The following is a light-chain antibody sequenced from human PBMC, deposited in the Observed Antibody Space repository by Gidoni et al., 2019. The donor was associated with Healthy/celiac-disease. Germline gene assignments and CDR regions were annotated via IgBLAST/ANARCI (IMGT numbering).Light chain of an antibody. Sequence: DIKMTQSPSSLPASVGDRVTITCRASQSISSYLNWYQQKPGKAPKLLIYAASSLQSGVPSRFSGSGSGTDFTLTISSLQPEDFATYYCQQSYSTLWTFGQGTKVEIK. V-gene: IGKV1-39*01. CDR3: QQSYSTLWT. J-gene: IGKJ1*01. CDR2: AAS. CDR1: QSISSY.